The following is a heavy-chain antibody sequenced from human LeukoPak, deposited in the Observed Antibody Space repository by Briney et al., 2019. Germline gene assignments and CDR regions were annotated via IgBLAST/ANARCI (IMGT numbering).Heavy chain of an antibody. CDR2: INHSGST. CDR1: GGSFSGYY. V-gene: IGHV4-34*01. J-gene: IGHJ4*02. Sequence: SGTLSLTCAVYGGSFSGYYWSWIRQPPGKGLEWIGEINHSGSTNYNPSLKSRVTISVDTSKNQFSLKLNSVTAADTAVYYCARARAHLKYYYDSSGYYYFDYWGQGTLVTVSS. D-gene: IGHD3-22*01. CDR3: ARARAHLKYYYDSSGYYYFDY.